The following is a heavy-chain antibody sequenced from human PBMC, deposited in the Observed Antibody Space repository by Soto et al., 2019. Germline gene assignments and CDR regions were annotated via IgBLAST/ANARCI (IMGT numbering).Heavy chain of an antibody. CDR1: GYTFTRYT. J-gene: IGHJ5*02. Sequence: ASVKVSCKASGYTFTRYTMNWVRQAPGQRLEWMGWINPDNGNTKSSQKFQDRVIITRDTSASTAYMDLSSLRSEDAAVYYCARGIATGQLDPWGQGTLVTVSS. V-gene: IGHV1-3*01. D-gene: IGHD2-15*01. CDR2: INPDNGNT. CDR3: ARGIATGQLDP.